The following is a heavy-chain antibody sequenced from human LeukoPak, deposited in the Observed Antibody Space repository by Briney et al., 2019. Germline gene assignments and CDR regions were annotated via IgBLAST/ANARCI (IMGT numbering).Heavy chain of an antibody. V-gene: IGHV3-74*01. J-gene: IGHJ4*02. CDR3: ARDHNTWELPSDY. D-gene: IGHD4-23*01. Sequence: PGGSLRLSCAASGFTFSSYWMHWVRQAPGKGLVWVSHINTDGSSTGYADSVKGRFTVSRDNAKNTLYLQMNNLRVEDTAVYYCARDHNTWELPSDYWGQGTLVTVSS. CDR2: INTDGSST. CDR1: GFTFSSYW.